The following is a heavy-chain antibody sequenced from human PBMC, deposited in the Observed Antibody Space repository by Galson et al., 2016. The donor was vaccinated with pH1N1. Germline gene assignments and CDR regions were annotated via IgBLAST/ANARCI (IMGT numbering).Heavy chain of an antibody. J-gene: IGHJ5*01. D-gene: IGHD3-10*01. V-gene: IGHV3-15*07. CDR3: TIDEEFIGLWDS. Sequence: SLRLSCAASGFTFSNVWMNWVRQAPGKGLEWVGRIKSRTDGGTTDYAAPVKARFTISRDDSKNTLSLQMNSLTTEDTGVYYCTIDEEFIGLWDSWGQGTLVTVSS. CDR2: IKSRTDGGTT. CDR1: GFTFSNVW.